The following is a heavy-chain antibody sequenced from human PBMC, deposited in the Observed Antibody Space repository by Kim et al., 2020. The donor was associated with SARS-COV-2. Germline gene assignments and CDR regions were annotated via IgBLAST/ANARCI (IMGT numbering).Heavy chain of an antibody. J-gene: IGHJ4*02. Sequence: GGSLRLSCAASGFTFSSYWMSWVRQAPGKGLEWVANIKQDGSEKYYVDSVKGRFTISRDNAKNSLYLQMNSLRAEDTAVYYCARGVHFTIYIPSFDYWGQGTLVTVSS. V-gene: IGHV3-7*01. CDR1: GFTFSSYW. CDR3: ARGVHFTIYIPSFDY. D-gene: IGHD3-3*01. CDR2: IKQDGSEK.